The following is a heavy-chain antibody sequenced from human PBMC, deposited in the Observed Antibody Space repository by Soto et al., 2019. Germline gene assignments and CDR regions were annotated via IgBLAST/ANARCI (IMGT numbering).Heavy chain of an antibody. CDR3: ARRPIVGATVGAFDI. CDR1: GYSFTSYW. CDR2: IYPGDSDT. D-gene: IGHD1-26*01. J-gene: IGHJ3*02. Sequence: PGESLKISCKGSGYSFTSYWIGWVRQMPGKGLEWMGIIYPGDSDTRYSPSFQGQVTISADKSISTAYLQWSSLKASDTAMYYCARRPIVGATVGAFDIWGQGTMVTVSS. V-gene: IGHV5-51*01.